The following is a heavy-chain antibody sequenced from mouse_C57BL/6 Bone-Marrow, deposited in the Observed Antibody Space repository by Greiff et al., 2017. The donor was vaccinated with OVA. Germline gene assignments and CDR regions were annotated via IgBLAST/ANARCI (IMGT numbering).Heavy chain of an antibody. CDR1: GYTFTSYG. D-gene: IGHD1-1*01. CDR2: IYPRSGNT. J-gene: IGHJ2*01. CDR3: AKRDYYGYYFDY. Sequence: QVHVKQSGAELARPGASVKLSCKASGYTFTSYGISWVKQRTGQGLEWIGEIYPRSGNTYYNEKFKGKATLTADKSSSTAYMELRSLTSEDSAVYFCAKRDYYGYYFDYWGQGTTLTVSS. V-gene: IGHV1-81*01.